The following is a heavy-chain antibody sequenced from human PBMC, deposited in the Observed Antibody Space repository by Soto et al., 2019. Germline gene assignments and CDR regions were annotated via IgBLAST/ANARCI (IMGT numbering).Heavy chain of an antibody. V-gene: IGHV4-39*01. CDR1: GGTIRSSSYY. Sequence: SETQSLTCTVSGGTIRSSSYYWGWIRQPPGKGLEWIGSIYYSGSTYYNPSLKSRVTISVDTSKNQFSLKLSSVTAADTAVYYCARQVYSSGWYFDYWGQGTLVTVSS. D-gene: IGHD6-19*01. CDR3: ARQVYSSGWYFDY. CDR2: IYYSGST. J-gene: IGHJ4*02.